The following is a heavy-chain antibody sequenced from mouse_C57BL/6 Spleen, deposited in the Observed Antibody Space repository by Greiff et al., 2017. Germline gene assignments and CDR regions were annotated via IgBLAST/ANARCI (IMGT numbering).Heavy chain of an antibody. CDR1: GYTFTSYW. CDR2: IDSSDSET. Sequence: QVQLQQPGAELVRPGSSVTLSCTVSGYTFTSYWLHWVQQWPIQGLEWIGNIDSSDSETHYNQNLKDKATLTVDKSSSTDYMQLSSLTSEDSAVYYCAKGSSLDYWGQGTTLTVSS. CDR3: AKGSSLDY. V-gene: IGHV1-52*01. J-gene: IGHJ2*01. D-gene: IGHD1-1*01.